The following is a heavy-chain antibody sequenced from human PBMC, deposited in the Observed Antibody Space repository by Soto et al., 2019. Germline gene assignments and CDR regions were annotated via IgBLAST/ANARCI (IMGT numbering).Heavy chain of an antibody. CDR1: GFTFSSYW. CDR3: ERGDGDRYDGNGYLGRH. V-gene: IGHV3-74*01. D-gene: IGHD3-22*01. J-gene: IGHJ4*02. CDR2: IKSDGSGT. Sequence: EVQLVESGGGLVQPGESLTLSCAASGFTFSSYWMHWVRQAPGKGLVWVSRIKSDGSGTNYADYVKGRLTIARENAKNTLYHEMNSLRVEDTAVYLCERGDGDRYDGNGYLGRHWGQGTLVTVSS.